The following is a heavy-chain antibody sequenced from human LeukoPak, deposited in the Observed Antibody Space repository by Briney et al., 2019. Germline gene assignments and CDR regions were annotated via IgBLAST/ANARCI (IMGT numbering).Heavy chain of an antibody. J-gene: IGHJ3*02. CDR1: GFTFSDYS. D-gene: IGHD7-27*01. V-gene: IGHV3-11*05. CDR2: IFSSSNYT. CDR3: ARAGTGEGALDI. Sequence: GGSLRLSCAASGFTFSDYSMNWLRQAPGKGLEWVSYIFSSSNYTNYADSVKGRFTISRDNAENSLFLQMSSLKAEDTAVYYCARAGTGEGALDIWGQGTMVTVSS.